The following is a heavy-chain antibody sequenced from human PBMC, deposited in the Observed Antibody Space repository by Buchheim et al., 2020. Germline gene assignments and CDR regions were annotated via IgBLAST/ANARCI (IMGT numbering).Heavy chain of an antibody. CDR1: GYSFTGAY. V-gene: IGHV5-51*01. Sequence: EVQLVQSGAEVKRPGESLKISCQGSGYSFTGAYIAWVRQMPGKGLEWMGLIYPGDSYTAYNPSFQGQVTMSVDQSIRTAYLQWRSLRASDTAMYYCARRVRDSSGYNFDFWGQGTL. D-gene: IGHD6-19*01. CDR3: ARRVRDSSGYNFDF. J-gene: IGHJ4*02. CDR2: IYPGDSYT.